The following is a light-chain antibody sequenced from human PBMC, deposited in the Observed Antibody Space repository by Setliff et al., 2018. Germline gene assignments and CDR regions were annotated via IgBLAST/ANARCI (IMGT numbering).Light chain of an antibody. Sequence: QSVLAQPPSASGTPGQRVTISCSGSSSNIGGNTVNWYQQLPGTAPKLLIYRNNQRPSGVPDRFSGSKSGTSASLAISGLQSEDEADYYCAAWDDGLNGYVFGTGTKVTVL. V-gene: IGLV1-44*01. CDR1: SSNIGGNT. CDR3: AAWDDGLNGYV. J-gene: IGLJ1*01. CDR2: RNN.